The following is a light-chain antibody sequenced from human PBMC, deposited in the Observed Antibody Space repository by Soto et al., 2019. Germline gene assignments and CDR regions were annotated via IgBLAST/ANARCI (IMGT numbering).Light chain of an antibody. CDR3: QQFKDWPPLT. Sequence: EIVLTQSPATLSVSPGESATLSCRASRSVSSNLAWYQQKPGQSPRLLIYFASTRATGVPARFSGSGSGTEFTLTISSLQSEDFAVYYCQQFKDWPPLTFGGGIKVEIK. CDR2: FAS. J-gene: IGKJ4*01. CDR1: RSVSSN. V-gene: IGKV3-15*01.